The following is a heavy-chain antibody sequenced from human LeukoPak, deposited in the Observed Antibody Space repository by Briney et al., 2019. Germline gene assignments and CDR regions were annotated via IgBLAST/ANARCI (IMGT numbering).Heavy chain of an antibody. Sequence: PGGSLRLSCAASGFTFSSYEMNWIRQPPGKGLEWIGEINHSGSTNYNPSLKSRVTISVDTSKNQFSLKLSSVTAADTAVYYCARVGTIFGMDVWGKGTTVTVSS. CDR1: GFTFSSYE. D-gene: IGHD3-3*01. J-gene: IGHJ6*04. V-gene: IGHV4-34*01. CDR2: INHSGST. CDR3: ARVGTIFGMDV.